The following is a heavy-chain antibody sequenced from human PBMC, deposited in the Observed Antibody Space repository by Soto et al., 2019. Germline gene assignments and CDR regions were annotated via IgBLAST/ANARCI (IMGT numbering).Heavy chain of an antibody. CDR2: INSDGSST. CDR1: GFTFSSYW. J-gene: IGHJ4*02. Sequence: EVQLVESGGGLVQPGGSLRLSCAASGFTFSSYWMHWVRQAPGKGLVWVSRINSDGSSTSYADSVKGRFTISRDNAKNKLYLQMNSLRAEDTAVYYCVRTSLVVAAATREDYWGQGTLVTVSS. V-gene: IGHV3-74*01. CDR3: VRTSLVVAAATREDY. D-gene: IGHD2-15*01.